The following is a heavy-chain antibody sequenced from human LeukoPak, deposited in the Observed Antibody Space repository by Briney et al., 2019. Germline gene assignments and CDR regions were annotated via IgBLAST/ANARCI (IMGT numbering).Heavy chain of an antibody. J-gene: IGHJ4*02. D-gene: IGHD3-10*01. CDR2: ISGSGGST. Sequence: GRCLRLSCAPSGFTFSSYAMSWVRQAPGEWLEWVSAISGSGGSTYYADSVKGRFTISRDNYKNSLYLQMNSMRAEDTAVYYCAKDLGYYYGSGSWDYWGQGTLVTVSS. V-gene: IGHV3-23*01. CDR3: AKDLGYYYGSGSWDY. CDR1: GFTFSSYA.